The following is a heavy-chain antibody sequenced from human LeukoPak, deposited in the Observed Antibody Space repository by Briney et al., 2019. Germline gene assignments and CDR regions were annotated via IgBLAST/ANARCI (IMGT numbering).Heavy chain of an antibody. Sequence: PGGSLRLSCAASGFTFSIYGMTWVRQAPGKGLEWVSAISGSGGSTYYADSVKGRFTISRDNSKNTLYLQMNSLRAEDTAVYYCAKIDSSTEQSYFDYWGQGTLVTVSS. CDR1: GFTFSIYG. J-gene: IGHJ4*02. V-gene: IGHV3-23*01. CDR3: AKIDSSTEQSYFDY. CDR2: ISGSGGST. D-gene: IGHD6-19*01.